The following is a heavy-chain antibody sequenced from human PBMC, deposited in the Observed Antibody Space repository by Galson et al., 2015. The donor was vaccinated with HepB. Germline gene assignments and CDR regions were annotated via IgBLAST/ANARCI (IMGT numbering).Heavy chain of an antibody. D-gene: IGHD6-13*01. V-gene: IGHV3-33*08. CDR1: GFTFSSYA. CDR2: IWYDGINK. J-gene: IGHJ4*02. Sequence: SLRLSCAASGFTFSSYAMSWVRQAPGKGLEWVAVIWYDGINKYFADSVKGRFSISRDNSKNTLYLQMNSLRAEDTAVYYCARGGDSSSWSFGLAWGQGTLVTVSS. CDR3: ARGGDSSSWSFGLA.